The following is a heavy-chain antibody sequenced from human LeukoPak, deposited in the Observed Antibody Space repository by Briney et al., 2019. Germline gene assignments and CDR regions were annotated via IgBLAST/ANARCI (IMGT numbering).Heavy chain of an antibody. CDR3: ARDVGDYYDSSGYYGDYYYYYYMDV. CDR2: INYSGST. V-gene: IGHV4-34*01. Sequence: SETLSLTCAVYGGSFSGYYWSWIRQPPGKGLEWIGEINYSGSTNYNPSLKSRVTISVDTSKNQFSLKLSSVTAADTAVYYCARDVGDYYDSSGYYGDYYYYYYMDVWGKGTTVTVSS. D-gene: IGHD3-22*01. CDR1: GGSFSGYY. J-gene: IGHJ6*03.